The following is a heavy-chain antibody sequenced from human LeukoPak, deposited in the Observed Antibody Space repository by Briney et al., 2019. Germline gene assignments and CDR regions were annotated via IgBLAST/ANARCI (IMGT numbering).Heavy chain of an antibody. CDR3: ARTVGAINDAFDI. V-gene: IGHV4-39*07. Sequence: SETLSLTCTVSGGSISSSSYYWGWIRQPPGKGLEWIGSIYYSGSTNYNPSLKSRVTISVDTSKNQFSLKLSSVTAADTAVYYCARTVGAINDAFDIWGQGTMVTVSS. J-gene: IGHJ3*02. D-gene: IGHD1-26*01. CDR1: GGSISSSSYY. CDR2: IYYSGST.